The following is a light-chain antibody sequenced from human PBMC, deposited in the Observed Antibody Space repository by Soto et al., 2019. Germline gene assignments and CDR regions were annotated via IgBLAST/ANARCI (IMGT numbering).Light chain of an antibody. V-gene: IGLV2-14*01. CDR3: SSYTGSGTF. CDR1: SSDVGGYDQ. CDR2: AVT. J-gene: IGLJ2*01. Sequence: QSALTQPASVSGSPGQSIAISCTGTSSDVGGYDQVSWYQQHPGKAPKLMIYAVTTRPSGVSNRFSGSKSGNTASLTISGLQAEDEADYYCSSYTGSGTFFGGGTQLT.